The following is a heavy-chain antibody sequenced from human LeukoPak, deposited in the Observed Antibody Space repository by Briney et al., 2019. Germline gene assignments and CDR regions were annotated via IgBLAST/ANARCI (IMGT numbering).Heavy chain of an antibody. CDR1: GGSISSYY. CDR3: ARMYYYDSSGYYYDY. J-gene: IGHJ4*02. D-gene: IGHD3-22*01. V-gene: IGHV4-34*01. CDR2: INHSGST. Sequence: PSETLSLTCTVSGGSISSYYWSWIRQPPGKGLEWIGEINHSGSTNYNPSLKSRVTISVDRSKNQFSLKLSSVTAADTAVYYCARMYYYDSSGYYYDYWGQGTLVTVSS.